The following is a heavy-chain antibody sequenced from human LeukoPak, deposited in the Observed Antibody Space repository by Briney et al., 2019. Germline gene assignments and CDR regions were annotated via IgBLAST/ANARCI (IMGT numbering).Heavy chain of an antibody. CDR2: TSQRGST. Sequence: SETLSLTCTVSGQSLDSTYYWAWIRQPPGKWLEWIGSTSQRGSTYYKPSLKSRLAISVDMSKNQILLRLTSVPATDTAMYYWARGVYGSQDSWGQGPLVTVSS. D-gene: IGHD1-26*01. CDR3: ARGVYGSQDS. J-gene: IGHJ4*02. CDR1: GQSLDSTYY. V-gene: IGHV4-38-2*02.